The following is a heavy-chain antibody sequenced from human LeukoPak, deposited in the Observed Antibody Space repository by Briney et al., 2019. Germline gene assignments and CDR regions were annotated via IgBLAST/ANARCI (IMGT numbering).Heavy chain of an antibody. CDR2: IDHSGNT. J-gene: IGHJ4*02. Sequence: SETLSLTCAVYIGSFSGYHWSWIRQPPGRGLEWIGEIDHSGNTKYNPSLKSRVTISVDTSKNQFSLRLSSVTAADTAVYYCARLSGYDWESFYDYWGQGTLVIVSS. D-gene: IGHD5-12*01. CDR1: IGSFSGYH. CDR3: ARLSGYDWESFYDY. V-gene: IGHV4-34*01.